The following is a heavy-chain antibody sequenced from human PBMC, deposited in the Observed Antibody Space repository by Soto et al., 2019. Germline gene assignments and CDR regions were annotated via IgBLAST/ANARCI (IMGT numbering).Heavy chain of an antibody. J-gene: IGHJ5*02. CDR1: GYTFTSYG. CDR3: ARDQLDNWNYQWFDP. Sequence: QVQLVQSGAEVKKPGASVKVSFKASGYTFTSYGISWVRQAPGQRLEWMGWISAYNGNTNYAQKLQCRVTMTTDTSTSTAYMELRSLRSDDTAVYYCARDQLDNWNYQWFDPWGQGTLVTVSS. V-gene: IGHV1-18*01. CDR2: ISAYNGNT. D-gene: IGHD1-7*01.